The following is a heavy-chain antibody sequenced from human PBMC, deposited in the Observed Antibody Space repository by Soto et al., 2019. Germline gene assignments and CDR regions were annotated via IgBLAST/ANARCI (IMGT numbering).Heavy chain of an antibody. D-gene: IGHD1-26*01. CDR3: RRHVVVGARDY. J-gene: IGHJ4*01. CDR2: ISSISSDI. V-gene: IGHV3-21*01. CDR1: GFILSTYC. Sequence: AVSLRLSCSPSGFILSTYCMHWVCEAPGKGLEWVSSISSISSDIYYAYSVKGRFTVSRDNAKTSLDLQSIDMRVEDTTVYYCRRHVVVGARDY.